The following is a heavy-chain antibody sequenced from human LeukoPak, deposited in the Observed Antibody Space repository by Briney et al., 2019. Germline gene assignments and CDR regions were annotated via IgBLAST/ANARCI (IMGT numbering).Heavy chain of an antibody. Sequence: SETLSLTCAVYVVSFSGYYWSGIPQPPGKGLEWIGEINHSVGTNYNPSPKSRVTISVDTSKNQFSLKLSSVAAAATAVYYCARGRPSRVLTGYYPSDYWGQGTLVTVSS. CDR3: ARGRPSRVLTGYYPSDY. D-gene: IGHD3-9*01. V-gene: IGHV4-34*01. CDR1: VVSFSGYY. CDR2: INHSVGT. J-gene: IGHJ4*02.